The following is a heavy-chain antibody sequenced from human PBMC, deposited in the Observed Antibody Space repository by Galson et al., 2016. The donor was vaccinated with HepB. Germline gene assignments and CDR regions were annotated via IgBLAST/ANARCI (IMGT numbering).Heavy chain of an antibody. CDR1: GFTFSSYS. CDR3: ARDRVSGDFWSGYYTGIGMDV. CDR2: IRSSSSTI. D-gene: IGHD3-3*01. V-gene: IGHV3-48*02. J-gene: IGHJ6*02. Sequence: SLRLSCAASGFTFSSYSMNWVRQAPGKGLEWVSYIRSSSSTIYYADSVKGRFTISRDNAKNSLYLQTNSLRDEDTAVYYCARDRVSGDFWSGYYTGIGMDVWGQGTTVTVSS.